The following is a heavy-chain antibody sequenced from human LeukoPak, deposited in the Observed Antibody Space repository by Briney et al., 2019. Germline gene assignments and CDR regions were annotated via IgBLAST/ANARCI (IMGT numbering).Heavy chain of an antibody. Sequence: PSETLSLTCTVSGGSISSYYWSWIRQPPGKGLEWIGYIYYSGSTNYNPSLKSRVTISVDTSKNQFSLKLSSVTAADTAVYYCARSGPYGADAFDIWGQGTMVTVSS. D-gene: IGHD4-17*01. CDR3: ARSGPYGADAFDI. J-gene: IGHJ3*02. V-gene: IGHV4-59*01. CDR1: GGSISSYY. CDR2: IYYSGST.